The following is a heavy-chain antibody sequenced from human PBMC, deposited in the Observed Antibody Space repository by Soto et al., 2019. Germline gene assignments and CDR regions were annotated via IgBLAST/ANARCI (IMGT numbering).Heavy chain of an antibody. CDR3: ARDSYSYGYPSPSTFAR. CDR2: RHFSGST. J-gene: IGHJ4*02. CDR1: CDSLNIQNDY. V-gene: IGHV4-31*03. D-gene: IGHD5-18*01. Sequence: SETLSLTCTISCDSLNIQNDYWTWIRHLPGKGLQWIGYRHFSGSTYYNPSLESRVSISTDTAKTQFSLELTSVTVADTAVYYCARDSYSYGYPSPSTFARWGQGILVTVSS.